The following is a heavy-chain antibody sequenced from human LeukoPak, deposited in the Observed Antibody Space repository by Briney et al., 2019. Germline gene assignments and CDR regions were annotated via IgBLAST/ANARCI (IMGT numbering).Heavy chain of an antibody. J-gene: IGHJ4*02. CDR3: AKDLELAPFDY. D-gene: IGHD1-26*01. Sequence: GGSLRLSCAPSGFIFRSYGMHWVRQAPGKGLEWVAFIRYDGNDKHYADSVKGRLTISRDNSKDTLYLQMNSLRAEDTAVYYCAKDLELAPFDYWGQGILVTVSS. V-gene: IGHV3-30*02. CDR1: GFIFRSYG. CDR2: IRYDGNDK.